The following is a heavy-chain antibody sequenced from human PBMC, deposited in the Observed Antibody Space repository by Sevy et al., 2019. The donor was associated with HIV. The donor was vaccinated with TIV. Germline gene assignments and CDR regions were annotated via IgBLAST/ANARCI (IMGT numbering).Heavy chain of an antibody. J-gene: IGHJ4*02. V-gene: IGHV3-48*03. Sequence: GGSLRLSCAASGFMFSSYEMNWVRQAPGKGLEWILYISSSSSTIYYADSVKGRFTISRDNAKNSLYLQMNSLRTDDTAVYYWARDLPPSATTVAHFDYWGPGTLVTVSS. CDR3: ARDLPPSATTVAHFDY. CDR1: GFMFSSYE. CDR2: ISSSSSTI. D-gene: IGHD4-17*01.